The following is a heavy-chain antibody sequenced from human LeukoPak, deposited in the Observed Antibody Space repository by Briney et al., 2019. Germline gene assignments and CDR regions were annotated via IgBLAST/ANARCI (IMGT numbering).Heavy chain of an antibody. V-gene: IGHV7-4-1*02. D-gene: IGHD1-26*01. CDR2: TNTTTGSP. Sequence: ASVKISCKASGYIFTNYEMNWVRQAPGQGLEWMGWTNTTTGSPTYAQGFTGRFVFSLDTSVSTTYLQISSLEAEDTAVYYCARTVLGATGYFDYWGQGTLITVSS. J-gene: IGHJ4*02. CDR3: ARTVLGATGYFDY. CDR1: GYIFTNYE.